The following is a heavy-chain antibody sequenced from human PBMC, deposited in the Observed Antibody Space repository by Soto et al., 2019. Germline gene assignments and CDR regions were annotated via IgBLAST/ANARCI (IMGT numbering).Heavy chain of an antibody. D-gene: IGHD3-3*01. CDR2: IYYSGST. V-gene: IGHV4-39*01. Sequence: PSETLSLTCTVSGGSISSSSYYWGWIRQPPGKGLEWIGSIYYSGSTYYNPSLKSRVTISVDTSKNQFSLKLSSVTAADTAVYYCARRATWSSFTYYYYGMDVWGQGTTVTVSS. J-gene: IGHJ6*02. CDR1: GGSISSSSYY. CDR3: ARRATWSSFTYYYYGMDV.